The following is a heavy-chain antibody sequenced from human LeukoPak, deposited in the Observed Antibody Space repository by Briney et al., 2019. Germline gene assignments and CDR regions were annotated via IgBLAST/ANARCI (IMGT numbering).Heavy chain of an antibody. CDR3: ATYSSLNRREFQY. Sequence: GGSVRLSCEGSGFTFSNYWMGWVRQAPGKGLQWVANIKTDGSEKYYVDSVKGRFTISRDNAKNSLNLQMNSLRAEDTAVYYCATYSSLNRREFQYWGQGTLLTVSS. V-gene: IGHV3-7*01. D-gene: IGHD3-22*01. J-gene: IGHJ1*01. CDR2: IKTDGSEK. CDR1: GFTFSNYW.